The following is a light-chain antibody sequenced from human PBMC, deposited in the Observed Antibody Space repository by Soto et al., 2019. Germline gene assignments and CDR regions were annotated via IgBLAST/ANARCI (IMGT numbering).Light chain of an antibody. CDR1: QSISSW. Sequence: DIQMTQSPSTLSASVGDRVTITCRASQSISSWLAWYQQKPGKAPKLLIYKASSLESGVPSRFSGSGSGTVFTLTISSLRPDEFATFYCQQYNNYPWTFGQGTKVEIK. V-gene: IGKV1-5*03. CDR3: QQYNNYPWT. CDR2: KAS. J-gene: IGKJ1*01.